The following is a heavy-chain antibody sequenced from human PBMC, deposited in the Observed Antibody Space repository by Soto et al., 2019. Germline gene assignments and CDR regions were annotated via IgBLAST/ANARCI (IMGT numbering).Heavy chain of an antibody. Sequence: SETLSFTCTVSGGSISSNYWTWIRQPPGKGLEWIGCVYNSGSTNYNPSLKSRVTISEDTSKSQFSLKVNSMTAADTAIYYCARYRREAGAGYTLDNWGQGILVTVSS. CDR2: VYNSGST. CDR3: ARYRREAGAGYTLDN. V-gene: IGHV4-59*01. J-gene: IGHJ4*02. D-gene: IGHD1-1*01. CDR1: GGSISSNY.